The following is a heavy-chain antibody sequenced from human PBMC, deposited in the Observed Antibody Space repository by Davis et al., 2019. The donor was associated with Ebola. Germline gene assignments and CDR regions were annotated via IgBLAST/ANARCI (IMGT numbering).Heavy chain of an antibody. D-gene: IGHD6-6*01. Sequence: SETLSLTCTVSGGSISSSSYYWGWIRQPPGKGLEWIGSIYYSGSTHYNPSLKSRVTISVDTSKNQFSLKLSSVTAADTAVYYCARHGLGIAARPTFPFDYWGQGTLVTVSS. CDR1: GGSISSSSYY. CDR3: ARHGLGIAARPTFPFDY. CDR2: IYYSGST. V-gene: IGHV4-39*01. J-gene: IGHJ4*02.